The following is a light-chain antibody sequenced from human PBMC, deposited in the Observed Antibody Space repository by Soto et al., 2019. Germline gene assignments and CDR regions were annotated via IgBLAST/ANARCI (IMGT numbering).Light chain of an antibody. J-gene: IGLJ2*01. CDR2: EVS. CDR1: SSDVGGYNY. Sequence: QSALTQPRSVSGSPGQSVTISCTGTSSDVGGYNYVSWYQQHPGKAPKLMIYEVSKRPSGVPDRFSGSKSGNTASLTISGLQAEDEADYYCCSDAGSYTLVFGGGTKVTVL. V-gene: IGLV2-11*01. CDR3: CSDAGSYTLV.